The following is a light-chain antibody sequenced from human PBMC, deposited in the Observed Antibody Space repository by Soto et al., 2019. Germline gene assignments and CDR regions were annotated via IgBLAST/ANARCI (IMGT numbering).Light chain of an antibody. J-gene: IGLJ2*01. CDR1: SGHSNYA. CDR2: LNSDGSH. V-gene: IGLV4-69*01. Sequence: QSVLTQSPSASASLGASVKLTCTLSSGHSNYAIAWHQQQSEKGPRYLMKLNSDGSHSKWDAIPDRFSGSSSGAERYLTISSLQSEYEADYYCQTWGSGIVVFGGGTKLTVL. CDR3: QTWGSGIVV.